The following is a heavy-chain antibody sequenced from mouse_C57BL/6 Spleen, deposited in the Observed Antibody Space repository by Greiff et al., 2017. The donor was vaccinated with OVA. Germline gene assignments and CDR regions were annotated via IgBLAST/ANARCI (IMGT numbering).Heavy chain of an antibody. V-gene: IGHV1-66*01. D-gene: IGHD2-1*01. Sequence: QVQLKQSGPELVKPGASVKISCKASGYSFTSYYIHWVKQRPGQGLEWIGWIYPGSGNTKYNEKFKGKATLTADTSSSTAYMQLSSLTSEDSAVYYCASIGGNYGLAWFAYWGQGTLVTVSA. CDR1: GYSFTSYY. CDR3: ASIGGNYGLAWFAY. CDR2: IYPGSGNT. J-gene: IGHJ3*01.